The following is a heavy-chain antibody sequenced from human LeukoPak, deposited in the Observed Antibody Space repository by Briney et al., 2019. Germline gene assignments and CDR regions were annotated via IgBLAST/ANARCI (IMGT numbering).Heavy chain of an antibody. D-gene: IGHD2-15*01. CDR2: IYYGGST. CDR1: GGSISSSDYY. CDR3: ARALGYCSGGSCTRGYNWFDP. V-gene: IGHV4-39*01. Sequence: PSETLSLTCTVSGGSISSSDYYWGWLRQPPGTGLGWIGSIYYGGSTYYNPSLKSRVTISVDTSMNQFSLKLSFVTTADTAVYYCARALGYCSGGSCTRGYNWFDPWGQGTLVTVPS. J-gene: IGHJ5*02.